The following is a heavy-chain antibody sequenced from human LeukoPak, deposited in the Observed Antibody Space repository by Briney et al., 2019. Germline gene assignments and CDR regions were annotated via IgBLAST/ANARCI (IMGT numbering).Heavy chain of an antibody. J-gene: IGHJ4*02. D-gene: IGHD3-3*01. V-gene: IGHV3-7*01. CDR1: GLTFSSSW. CDR3: ARDGNGYYY. CDR2: IKQDGSEK. Sequence: GGSLRLSCAASGLTFSSSWMSWVRQAPGKGLEWVANIKQDGSEKYYVDSVKGRFTISRDNAKNSLYLQMNSLRAEDTAVYYCARDGNGYYYWGQGTLVPVS.